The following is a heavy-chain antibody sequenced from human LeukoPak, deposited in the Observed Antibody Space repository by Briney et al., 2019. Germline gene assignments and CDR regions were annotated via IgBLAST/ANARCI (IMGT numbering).Heavy chain of an antibody. Sequence: EWIGYIYNSRGTNYNPSLKSRLTISQDTSKHQFSLKLRSVTAADSAVYYCASARSNWFDPWGQGTLVIVSS. V-gene: IGHV4-59*01. CDR3: ASARSNWFDP. D-gene: IGHD4-17*01. CDR2: IYNSRGT. J-gene: IGHJ5*02.